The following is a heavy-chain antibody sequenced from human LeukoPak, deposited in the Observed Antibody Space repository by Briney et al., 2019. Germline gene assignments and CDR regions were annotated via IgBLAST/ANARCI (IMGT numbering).Heavy chain of an antibody. CDR3: ARDTPYYDILTGYYREANYYYGMDV. Sequence: SETLSLTCAVYGGSFSGYYWSWIRQPPGKGLEWIGYIYYSGSTNYNPSLKSRVTISVDTSKNQFSLKLSSVTAADTAVYYCARDTPYYDILTGYYREANYYYGMDVWGKGTTVTVSS. V-gene: IGHV4-59*01. CDR1: GGSFSGYY. J-gene: IGHJ6*04. D-gene: IGHD3-9*01. CDR2: IYYSGST.